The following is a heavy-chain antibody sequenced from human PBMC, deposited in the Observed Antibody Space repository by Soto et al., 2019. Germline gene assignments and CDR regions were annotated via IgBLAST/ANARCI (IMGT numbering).Heavy chain of an antibody. J-gene: IGHJ5*02. Sequence: ASVKVSCKASGYTFTSYGISWVRQAPGQGLEWMGWISAYNGNTNYAQKLQGRVTMTTDTSTSTAYMELRSLRSDDTAVYYCARRYSSSSSGGWFDPWGQGTLVTVSS. CDR2: ISAYNGNT. CDR3: ARRYSSSSSGGWFDP. D-gene: IGHD6-6*01. CDR1: GYTFTSYG. V-gene: IGHV1-18*01.